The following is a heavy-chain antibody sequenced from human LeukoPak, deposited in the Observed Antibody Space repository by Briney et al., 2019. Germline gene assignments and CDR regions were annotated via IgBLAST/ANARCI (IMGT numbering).Heavy chain of an antibody. CDR1: GGSISSYY. Sequence: SETLSLTCTVSGGSISSYYWSWIRQPLGKGLEWIGYIYYSGSTNYNPSLKSRVTISVDTSKNQFSLKLSSVTAADTAVYYCARDAEAGATGYWGQGTLVTVSS. V-gene: IGHV4-59*01. CDR2: IYYSGST. J-gene: IGHJ4*02. CDR3: ARDAEAGATGY. D-gene: IGHD1-26*01.